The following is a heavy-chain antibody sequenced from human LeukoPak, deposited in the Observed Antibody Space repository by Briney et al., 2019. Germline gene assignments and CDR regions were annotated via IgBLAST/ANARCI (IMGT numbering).Heavy chain of an antibody. CDR1: GFTFSSYA. V-gene: IGHV3-64D*09. Sequence: GGSLRLSCSASGFTFSSYAMHWVRQAPGKGLEYVSAISSNGGRTYYADSVKGRFTISRDNSKNTLYLQMSSLRAEDTAVYYCVKVSSGYDSDYFDYWGQGTLVTVSS. D-gene: IGHD5-12*01. J-gene: IGHJ4*02. CDR2: ISSNGGRT. CDR3: VKVSSGYDSDYFDY.